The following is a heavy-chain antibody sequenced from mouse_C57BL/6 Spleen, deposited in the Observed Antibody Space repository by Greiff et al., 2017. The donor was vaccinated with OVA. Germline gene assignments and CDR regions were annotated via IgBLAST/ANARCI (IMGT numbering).Heavy chain of an antibody. Sequence: VQLQQSGPELVKPGASVKISCQASCYAFSSSWMNWVKQRPGKGLEWIGRIYTGVGDTNYNGKFKGKATLTADNSSSTTSMQLNSLTSEYAAVYVCARGTGTDVDYWGQGTTLTVAS. D-gene: IGHD4-1*01. CDR1: CYAFSSSW. J-gene: IGHJ2*01. CDR2: IYTGVGDT. CDR3: ARGTGTDVDY. V-gene: IGHV1-82*01.